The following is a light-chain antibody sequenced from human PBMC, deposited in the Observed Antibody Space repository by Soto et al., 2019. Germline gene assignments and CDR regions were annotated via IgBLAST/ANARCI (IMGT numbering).Light chain of an antibody. V-gene: IGKV3-11*01. CDR2: DAS. CDR3: QQYWCPRT. Sequence: EIVMTPSPATLSLSPGERATLSCRASQSVSSYLAWYQQKPGQAPRLLIYDASTRATGIPDRFSGSGSGTDFTLTISRLEFYYFSGYYRQQYWCPRTFCQGTKVDI. J-gene: IGKJ1*01. CDR1: QSVSSY.